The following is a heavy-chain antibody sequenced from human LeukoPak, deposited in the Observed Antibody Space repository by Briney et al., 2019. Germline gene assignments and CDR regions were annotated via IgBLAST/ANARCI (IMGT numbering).Heavy chain of an antibody. CDR1: GYTFTGYY. Sequence: ASVKVSCKASGYTFTGYYMHWVRQAPGQGLEWMGWINPNSGGTNYAQKFQGRVTITADKSTSTAYMELSSLRSEDTAVYYCASPPPYYYDSSGAFDYWGQGTLVTVSS. J-gene: IGHJ4*02. D-gene: IGHD3-22*01. V-gene: IGHV1-2*02. CDR2: INPNSGGT. CDR3: ASPPPYYYDSSGAFDY.